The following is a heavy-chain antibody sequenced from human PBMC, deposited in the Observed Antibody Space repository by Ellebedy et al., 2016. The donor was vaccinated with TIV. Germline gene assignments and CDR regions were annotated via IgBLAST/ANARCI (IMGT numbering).Heavy chain of an antibody. J-gene: IGHJ4*02. V-gene: IGHV5-51*01. CDR3: ARLVSNDTHRFDD. CDR2: IHPGDSNT. CDR1: GYSFSSYW. D-gene: IGHD3-22*01. Sequence: GESLKISCKGSGYSFSSYWIGWVRQMPGKGLECMGSIHPGDSNTMYSPSFQGQVTISADKSISTASLQWNSLKATDTAMYYCARLVSNDTHRFDDWGQGALVTVSS.